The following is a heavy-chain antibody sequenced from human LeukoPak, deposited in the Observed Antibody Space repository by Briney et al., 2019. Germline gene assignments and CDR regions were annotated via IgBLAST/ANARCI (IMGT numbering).Heavy chain of an antibody. D-gene: IGHD1-26*01. CDR1: GFTFSSYG. V-gene: IGHV3-30*02. Sequence: GGSLRLSCAASGFTFSSYGMHWVRQAPGKGLEWVAFIRYDGSNKYYADSVKGRFTISRDNSKNTLYLQMNSLRAEDTAVYYCAREYSGSYRFFDYWGQGILVTVSS. CDR2: IRYDGSNK. J-gene: IGHJ4*02. CDR3: AREYSGSYRFFDY.